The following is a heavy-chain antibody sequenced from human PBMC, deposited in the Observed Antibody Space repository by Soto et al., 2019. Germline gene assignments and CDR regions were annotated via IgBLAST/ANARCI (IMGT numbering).Heavy chain of an antibody. J-gene: IGHJ4*02. D-gene: IGHD3-22*01. CDR3: ARDVRRITMIVVVNYFDY. CDR2: ISYDGSNK. V-gene: IGHV3-30-3*01. Sequence: QVQLVESGGGVVQPGRSLRLSCAASGFTFSSYAMHWVRQAPGKGLEWVAVISYDGSNKYYADSVKGRFTISRDNSKNMLYLQMNSLRAEDTAVYYCARDVRRITMIVVVNYFDYWGQGTLVTVSS. CDR1: GFTFSSYA.